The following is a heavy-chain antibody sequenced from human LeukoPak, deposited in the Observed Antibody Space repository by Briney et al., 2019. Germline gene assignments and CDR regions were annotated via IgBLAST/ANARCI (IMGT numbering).Heavy chain of an antibody. Sequence: GGSLRLSCAVSGTTLSNYGMSWVRQAPGKGLEWVAGISDSGGRTNYADSVKGRFTISRDNPKNTLYLQMNSLRAEDTAVYFCAKRGVVIRVILVGFHKEAYYFDSWGQGALVAVSS. CDR2: ISDSGGRT. J-gene: IGHJ4*02. D-gene: IGHD3-22*01. V-gene: IGHV3-23*01. CDR1: GTTLSNYG. CDR3: AKRGVVIRVILVGFHKEAYYFDS.